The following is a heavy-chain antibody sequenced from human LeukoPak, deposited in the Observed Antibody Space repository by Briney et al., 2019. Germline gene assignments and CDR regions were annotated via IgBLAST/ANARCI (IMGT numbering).Heavy chain of an antibody. V-gene: IGHV4-61*05. Sequence: SETLSLTCTVSGGSISSSSYYWGWIRQPPGKGLEWIGYIYDSGSINYNPSLKSRVTISLDTSKNQFSLKLYSVTAADTAVYYCARGGSGYNSFYYYGMDVWGQGTTVTVSS. CDR1: GGSISSSSYY. J-gene: IGHJ6*02. CDR3: ARGGSGYNSFYYYGMDV. D-gene: IGHD5-24*01. CDR2: IYDSGSI.